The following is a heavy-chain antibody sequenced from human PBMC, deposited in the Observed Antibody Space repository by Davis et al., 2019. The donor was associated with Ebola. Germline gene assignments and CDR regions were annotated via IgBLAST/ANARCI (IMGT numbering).Heavy chain of an antibody. CDR1: GFTFSSYS. Sequence: GGSLRLSCAASGFTFSSYSMNWVRQAPGKGLEWFSYITSSSSTIYYADSVKGRFTISRDNDKNSLYLQMNSLRDEDTAVYYCARWLAAAGTRPYYYYGMDVWGKGTTVTVSS. CDR3: ARWLAAAGTRPYYYYGMDV. J-gene: IGHJ6*04. V-gene: IGHV3-48*02. CDR2: ITSSSSTI. D-gene: IGHD6-13*01.